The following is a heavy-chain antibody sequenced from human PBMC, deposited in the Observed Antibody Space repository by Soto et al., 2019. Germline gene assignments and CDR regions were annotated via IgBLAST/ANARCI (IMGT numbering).Heavy chain of an antibody. CDR3: AKGLGVVVPAASDYGMDV. D-gene: IGHD2-2*01. V-gene: IGHV3-9*01. CDR1: GFTFDDYA. CDR2: ISWNSGSI. Sequence: PGGSLRLSCAASGFTFDDYAMHWVRQAPGKGLEWVSGISWNSGSIGYADSVKGRFTISRDNAKNSLYLQMNSLRAEDTALYYCAKGLGVVVPAASDYGMDVWGQGTTVTVSS. J-gene: IGHJ6*02.